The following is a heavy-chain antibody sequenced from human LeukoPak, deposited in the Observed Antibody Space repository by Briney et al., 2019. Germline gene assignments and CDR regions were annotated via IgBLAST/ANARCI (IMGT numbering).Heavy chain of an antibody. J-gene: IGHJ4*02. CDR1: GFTVSSNF. CDR2: IYSGGST. Sequence: GGSLRLSCAASGFTVSSNFMSWVRQAPGKGLEWVSLIYSGGSTYYADSVKGRFTISRDNSKNTLYLQMNSLRVEDTAVYYCAKDTTTHTVTTHYFDYWGQGSLVTVSS. V-gene: IGHV3-66*01. CDR3: AKDTTTHTVTTHYFDY. D-gene: IGHD4-17*01.